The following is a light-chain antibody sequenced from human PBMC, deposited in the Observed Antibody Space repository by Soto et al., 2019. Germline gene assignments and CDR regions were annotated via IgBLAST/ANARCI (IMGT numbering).Light chain of an antibody. CDR3: QQYNNWPPWT. J-gene: IGKJ1*01. Sequence: EIVMTQSPATLSVSPGERAALSCRASQSVNGNLAWYQQKPGQAPRLLIYGASNRATGIPARFSGSGSGTEFTLTISSLQSEDFAIYYCQQYNNWPPWTFGQGTKVEI. CDR2: GAS. CDR1: QSVNGN. V-gene: IGKV3D-15*01.